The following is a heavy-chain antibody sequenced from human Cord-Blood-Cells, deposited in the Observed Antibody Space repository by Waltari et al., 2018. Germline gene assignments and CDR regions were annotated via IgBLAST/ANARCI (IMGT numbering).Heavy chain of an antibody. D-gene: IGHD3-10*01. V-gene: IGHV4-59*01. CDR1: GGSLSSYY. CDR2: IYYSGST. CDR3: ARAGSGSYYYYYGMDV. Sequence: QVQLQESGPGLVKPSETLSLTCTVSGGSLSSYYWSWIRQPPGKGLEWIGYIYYSGSTNYNPSLKSRVTISVDTSKNQFSLKLSSVTAADTAVYYCARAGSGSYYYYYGMDVWGQGTTVTVSS. J-gene: IGHJ6*02.